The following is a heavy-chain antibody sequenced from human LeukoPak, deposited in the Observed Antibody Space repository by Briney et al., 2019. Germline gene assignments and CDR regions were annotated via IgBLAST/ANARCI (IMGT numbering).Heavy chain of an antibody. D-gene: IGHD4-23*01. CDR3: ARDKAYGGKFRNYFDY. V-gene: IGHV3-33*01. J-gene: IGHJ4*02. CDR1: GFTFGSYG. CDR2: IWYDGSNK. Sequence: GGSLRLSCAASGFTFGSYGMHWVRQAPGKGLEWVAVIWYDGSNKYYADSVKGRFTISRDNSKNTLYLQMNSLRAEDTAGYYCARDKAYGGKFRNYFDYWGQGTLVTVSS.